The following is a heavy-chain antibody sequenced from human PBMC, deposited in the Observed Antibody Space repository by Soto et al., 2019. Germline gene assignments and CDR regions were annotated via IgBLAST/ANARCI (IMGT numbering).Heavy chain of an antibody. CDR1: GFTFSSYA. J-gene: IGHJ5*02. D-gene: IGHD6-13*01. CDR3: VKDWRYSSSWYWFDP. Sequence: GGSLRLSCAASGFTFSSYAMHWVRQAPGKGLEYVSAISSNGGSTYYADSVKGRFTISRDNSKNTLYLQMSSLRAEDTAVYYCVKDWRYSSSWYWFDPWGQGTLVTVSS. CDR2: ISSNGGST. V-gene: IGHV3-64D*06.